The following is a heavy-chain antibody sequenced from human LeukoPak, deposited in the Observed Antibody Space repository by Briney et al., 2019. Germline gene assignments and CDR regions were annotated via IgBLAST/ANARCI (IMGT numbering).Heavy chain of an antibody. V-gene: IGHV3-23*01. CDR2: ISGSDGST. CDR3: ARELKTLYFDY. Sequence: GGSLRLSCAASGFTFSTYAMSWVRQAPGKGLEWVSVISGSDGSTYYADSVKGRFTVSRDNSKNTLYLQMNSLRAEDTAVYYCARELKTLYFDYWGQGTLVTVSS. CDR1: GFTFSTYA. J-gene: IGHJ4*02.